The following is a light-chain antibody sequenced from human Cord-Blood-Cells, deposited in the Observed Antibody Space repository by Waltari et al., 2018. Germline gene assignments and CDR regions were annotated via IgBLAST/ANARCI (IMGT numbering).Light chain of an antibody. CDR2: DVS. J-gene: IGLJ3*02. CDR1: SSDVGGYNY. CDR3: SSYTSSSTSV. Sequence: QSALTQPASVSGSPGQSITISCTGTSSDVGGYNYVSLYQPPPGKAPKLMIYDVSKRPSGVSNRFSGSKSGNTASLTISGLQAEDEADYYCSSYTSSSTSVFGGGTKLTVL. V-gene: IGLV2-14*01.